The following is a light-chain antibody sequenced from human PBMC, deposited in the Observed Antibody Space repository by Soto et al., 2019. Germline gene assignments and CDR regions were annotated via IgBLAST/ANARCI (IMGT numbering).Light chain of an antibody. V-gene: IGLV2-14*01. Sequence: QSVLTQPASVSGSPGQSITISCTGASSDVGAYNYVSWFQQHPGKAPKLMIYEVNNRPSGVSNRFSGSKSGNTASLTISGLQAEDEADYYCSSFTISNTWVFGGGTKLTVL. CDR2: EVN. CDR1: SSDVGAYNY. CDR3: SSFTISNTWV. J-gene: IGLJ3*02.